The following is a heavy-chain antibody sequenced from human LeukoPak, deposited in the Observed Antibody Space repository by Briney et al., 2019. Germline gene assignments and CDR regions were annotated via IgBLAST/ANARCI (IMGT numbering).Heavy chain of an antibody. CDR1: GFTFSSYE. D-gene: IGHD3-10*01. V-gene: IGHV3-23*01. Sequence: GGSLRLSCAASGFTFSSYEMNWVRQAPGKGLEWVSAISGSGGSTYYADSVKGRFIISRDNAKNSLYLQMNSLRAEDMALYYCAKDKGSGSFAFDIWGQGTMVTVSS. CDR3: AKDKGSGSFAFDI. CDR2: ISGSGGST. J-gene: IGHJ3*02.